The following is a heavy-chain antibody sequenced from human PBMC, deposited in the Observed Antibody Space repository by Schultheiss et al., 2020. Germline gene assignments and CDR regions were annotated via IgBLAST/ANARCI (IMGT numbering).Heavy chain of an antibody. Sequence: SQTLSLTCTVSGGSISSGGYYWSWIRQHPGKGLEWIGYIYYSGSTYYNPSLKSRVTISVDTSKNQFSLKLSSVTAADTAVYYCAAWDDYGDQHDAFDIWGQGTMVTVS. CDR1: GGSISSGGYY. D-gene: IGHD4-17*01. CDR2: IYYSGST. V-gene: IGHV4-31*03. J-gene: IGHJ3*02. CDR3: AAWDDYGDQHDAFDI.